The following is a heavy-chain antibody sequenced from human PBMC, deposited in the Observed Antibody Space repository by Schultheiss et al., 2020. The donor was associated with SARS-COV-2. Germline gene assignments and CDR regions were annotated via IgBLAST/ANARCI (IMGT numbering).Heavy chain of an antibody. Sequence: SGPTLVKPTPTLTLTCTFSGFSLSTSGMRVSWIRQPPGKALEWLARIDWDDDKFYSTSLKTRLTISKDTSKNQVVLTMTNMDPVDTATYYCARTLGYCSSTSCSDWFDPWGQGTLVTVSS. D-gene: IGHD2-2*01. CDR3: ARTLGYCSSTSCSDWFDP. V-gene: IGHV2-70*04. J-gene: IGHJ5*02. CDR1: GFSLSTSGMR. CDR2: IDWDDDK.